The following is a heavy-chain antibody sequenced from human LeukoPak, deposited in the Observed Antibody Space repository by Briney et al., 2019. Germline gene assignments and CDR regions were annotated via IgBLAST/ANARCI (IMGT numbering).Heavy chain of an antibody. J-gene: IGHJ4*02. CDR2: IYYSGNT. Sequence: SETLSLTCTVSDDSVSSGSYYWSWTRQPPGKGLEWIGYIYYSGNTNYNPSLKSRVTISVDMSKNQFSLKLSSVTAADTAVYYCARELYCSGGSCYSEGYFDYWGQGTLVTVSS. V-gene: IGHV4-61*01. CDR3: ARELYCSGGSCYSEGYFDY. CDR1: DDSVSSGSYY. D-gene: IGHD2-15*01.